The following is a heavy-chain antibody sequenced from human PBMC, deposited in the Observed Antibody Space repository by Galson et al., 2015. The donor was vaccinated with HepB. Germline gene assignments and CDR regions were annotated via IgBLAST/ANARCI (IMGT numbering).Heavy chain of an antibody. D-gene: IGHD6-13*01. CDR2: IYWDDDK. CDR3: AHRQGDDSSSWYPQFDY. Sequence: PALVKPTQTLTLPCTFSGFSLSTSGVGVGWIRQPPGKALEWLALIYWDDDKRYSPSLKSRLTITKDTSKNQVVLTMTNMDPVDTATYYCAHRQGDDSSSWYPQFDYWGQGTLVTVSS. V-gene: IGHV2-5*02. J-gene: IGHJ4*02. CDR1: GFSLSTSGVG.